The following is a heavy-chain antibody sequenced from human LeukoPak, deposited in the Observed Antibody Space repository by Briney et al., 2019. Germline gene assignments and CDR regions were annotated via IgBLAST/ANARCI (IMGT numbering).Heavy chain of an antibody. CDR3: ARDSVPEKYCSGGSCYPGGEAFDI. Sequence: SETLSLTCTVSGGSISSCDYYWSWIRQPPGKGLEWIGYIYYSGSTYYNPSLKSRVTISVDTSKNQFSLKLSSVTAADTGVYYWARDSVPEKYCSGGSCYPGGEAFDIWGQGTMVTVS. D-gene: IGHD2-15*01. V-gene: IGHV4-30-4*01. J-gene: IGHJ3*02. CDR2: IYYSGST. CDR1: GGSISSCDYY.